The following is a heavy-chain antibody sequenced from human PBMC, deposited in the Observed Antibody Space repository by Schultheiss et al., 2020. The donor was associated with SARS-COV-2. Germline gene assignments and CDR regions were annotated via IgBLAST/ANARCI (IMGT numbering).Heavy chain of an antibody. CDR3: ARPLTGYCWGGDCYNDAFDI. CDR2: ISWNSGSI. V-gene: IGHV3-9*01. D-gene: IGHD2-21*02. CDR1: GFTFDDYA. J-gene: IGHJ3*02. Sequence: GGSLRLSCAASGFTFDDYAMHWVRQAPGKGLEWVSGISWNSGSIGYADSVKGRFTISRDNAKNSLYLQMNSLRAEDTAVYYCARPLTGYCWGGDCYNDAFDIWGQGTTVTVSS.